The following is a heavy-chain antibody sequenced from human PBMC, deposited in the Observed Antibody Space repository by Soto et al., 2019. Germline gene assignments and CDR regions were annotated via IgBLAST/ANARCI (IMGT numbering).Heavy chain of an antibody. J-gene: IGHJ4*02. D-gene: IGHD5-18*01. CDR1: GGTFSSYA. CDR2: IIPIFGTA. CDR3: ASQTEDTAMVKGSYY. Sequence: QVQLVQSGAEVKKPGSSVEVSCKASGGTFSSYAISWVRQAPGQGLEWMGGIIPIFGTANYAQKFQGRVTITADESTSTAYMELSSLRSEDTAVYYCASQTEDTAMVKGSYYWGQGTLVTVSS. V-gene: IGHV1-69*01.